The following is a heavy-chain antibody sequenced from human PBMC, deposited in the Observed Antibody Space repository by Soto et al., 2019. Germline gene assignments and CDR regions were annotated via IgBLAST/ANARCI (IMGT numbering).Heavy chain of an antibody. D-gene: IGHD6-19*01. CDR2: ISAAGDP. V-gene: IGHV3-13*05. J-gene: IGHJ6*02. CDR1: GFTFRNYA. Sequence: EVQLVESGGGLVQPGGSLRLSCEASGFTFRNYAMHWVRQGTGKGLEWVSGISAAGDPDYADSVEGRFTISTENAQNSFFLQMNSLRVGDTAVYYFARTERGCYGLDVWGQGTTVIVSS. CDR3: ARTERGCYGLDV.